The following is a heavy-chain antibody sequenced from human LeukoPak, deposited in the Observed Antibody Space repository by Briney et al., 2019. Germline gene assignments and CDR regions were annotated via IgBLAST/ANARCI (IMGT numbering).Heavy chain of an antibody. CDR1: GGSISSYY. D-gene: IGHD3-10*01. J-gene: IGHJ4*02. V-gene: IGHV4-59*01. CDR3: ASLGGSGSYYNGIDY. CDR2: IYYSGST. Sequence: PSETLSLTCTVSGGSISSYYWSWIRQPPGKGLEWIGYIYYSGSTNYNPSLKSRVTISVDTSKNQFSLKLSSVTAADTAVYYCASLGGSGSYYNGIDYWGQGTLVTVSS.